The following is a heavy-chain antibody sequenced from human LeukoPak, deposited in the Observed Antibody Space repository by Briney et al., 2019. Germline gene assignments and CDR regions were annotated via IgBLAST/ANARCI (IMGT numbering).Heavy chain of an antibody. V-gene: IGHV4-59*01. CDR3: ARMYYYGSGSDY. J-gene: IGHJ4*02. D-gene: IGHD3-10*01. Sequence: ASETLSLTCAVYGGSFSGYYWSWIRQPPGKGLEWIGYIYYSGSTNYNPSLKSRVTISVDTSKNQFSLKLSSVTAADTAVYYCARMYYYGSGSDYWGQGTLVTVSS. CDR1: GGSFSGYY. CDR2: IYYSGST.